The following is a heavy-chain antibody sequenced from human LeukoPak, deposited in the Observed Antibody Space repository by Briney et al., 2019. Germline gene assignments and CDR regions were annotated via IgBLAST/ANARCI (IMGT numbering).Heavy chain of an antibody. J-gene: IGHJ4*02. CDR1: GFTFSNYW. CDR3: ARDPYSDY. D-gene: IGHD1-26*01. Sequence: GGSLRLSCAASGFTFSNYWMHWVRQVPGKGLVWVSRINDDGSATFYADSVKGRFTISRDNAKNSLYLQMNSLRAEDTAVYYCARDPYSDYWGQGTLVTVSS. V-gene: IGHV3-74*01. CDR2: INDDGSAT.